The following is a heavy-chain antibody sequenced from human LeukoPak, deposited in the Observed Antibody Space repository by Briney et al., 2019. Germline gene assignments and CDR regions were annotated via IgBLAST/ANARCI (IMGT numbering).Heavy chain of an antibody. D-gene: IGHD4/OR15-4a*01. CDR2: ISAYNGNT. V-gene: IGHV1-18*01. J-gene: IGHJ4*02. Sequence: ASVKVSCKASGYTFTIYGISWVRQAPGQGLEWMGWISAYNGNTHYAQKFQGRVTMTTDTSTSTAYMELSRLRSDDTAVYYCARRAGAYSHPYDYWGQGTLVTVSS. CDR3: ARRAGAYSHPYDY. CDR1: GYTFTIYG.